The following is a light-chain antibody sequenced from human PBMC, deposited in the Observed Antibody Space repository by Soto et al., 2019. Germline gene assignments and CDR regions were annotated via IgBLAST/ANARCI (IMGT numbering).Light chain of an antibody. CDR1: QSVSTY. J-gene: IGKJ1*01. Sequence: EIVLTQSPGTLSLSPGERATLSCRASQSVSTYLAWYQQKPGQAPRLLIYGASTRATGVPARFSGSGFGTEFSLTISNLQSEDCAVYYCQQYNSWLWTFGQGTKVDIK. V-gene: IGKV3-15*01. CDR2: GAS. CDR3: QQYNSWLWT.